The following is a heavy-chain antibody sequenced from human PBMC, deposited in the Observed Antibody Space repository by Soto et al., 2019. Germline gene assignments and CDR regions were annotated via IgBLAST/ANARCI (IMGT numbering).Heavy chain of an antibody. CDR1: GCSISSYY. CDR3: GRDTGGGPYDAFDI. J-gene: IGHJ3*02. Sequence: SETLSLTCPFSGCSISSYYWSWIRQPPGKGLEWIGYIYYSGSTNYNPSLKSRVTISVDTSKNQFSLKLSSVTAADTAVYYCGRDTGGGPYDAFDIWGQGTMVTVSS. D-gene: IGHD1-26*01. CDR2: IYYSGST. V-gene: IGHV4-59*01.